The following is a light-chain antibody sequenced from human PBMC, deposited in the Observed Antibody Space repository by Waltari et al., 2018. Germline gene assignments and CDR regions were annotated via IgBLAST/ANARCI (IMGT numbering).Light chain of an antibody. V-gene: IGKV3-20*01. CDR2: GAS. Sequence: DIVLTQSPGTLSLSTGDRATLSCSASQSVSRSYLAWYQQKPGQAPRLLIYGASSRATGIPDRFSGSGSGTDFTLSISRLEPEDFAVYYCQQYGSSPRTFGQGTKVEIK. CDR1: QSVSRSY. J-gene: IGKJ1*01. CDR3: QQYGSSPRT.